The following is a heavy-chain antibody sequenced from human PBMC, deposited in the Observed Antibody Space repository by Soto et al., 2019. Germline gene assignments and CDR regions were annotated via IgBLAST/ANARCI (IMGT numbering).Heavy chain of an antibody. D-gene: IGHD4-17*01. CDR2: FDPEDGET. V-gene: IGHV1-24*01. Sequence: ASVKVSCKVSGYTLTELSMHWVRQAPGKGLEWMGSFDPEDGETIYVQKFQGRVTMTEDTSTDTAYMELSSLRSEDTAVYYCAAATVTTHRYYYYYIDVWGKGTTVTVSS. J-gene: IGHJ6*03. CDR1: GYTLTELS. CDR3: AAATVTTHRYYYYYIDV.